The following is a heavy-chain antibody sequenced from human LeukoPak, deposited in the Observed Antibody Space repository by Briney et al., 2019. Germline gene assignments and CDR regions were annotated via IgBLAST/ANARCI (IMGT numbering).Heavy chain of an antibody. J-gene: IGHJ4*02. Sequence: ASVKVSCKASGYTFTNYGISWVRQAPGQGLEWMGWISACSGYTHCAQKIQGRVTVTTEASTSTAYMELRSLTSYDTAVYYCARDAVSTTTAGGIDYWGQGTLVTVSS. CDR1: GYTFTNYG. CDR3: ARDAVSTTTAGGIDY. D-gene: IGHD5/OR15-5a*01. V-gene: IGHV1-18*01. CDR2: ISACSGYT.